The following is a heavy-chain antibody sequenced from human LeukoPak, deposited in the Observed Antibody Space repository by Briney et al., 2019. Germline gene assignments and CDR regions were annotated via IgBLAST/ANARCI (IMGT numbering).Heavy chain of an antibody. CDR3: ARGRSSGWRYEIFDY. J-gene: IGHJ4*02. D-gene: IGHD6-19*01. Sequence: SSETLSLTCAVYGGSFNGYYWSWVRQPPGKGLEWIGEINHSGSTNYNPSLKSRVTISVATSKNQFSLKLSSVTAADTPVYYCARGRSSGWRYEIFDYWGQGTLVTVSS. CDR2: INHSGST. CDR1: GGSFNGYY. V-gene: IGHV4-34*01.